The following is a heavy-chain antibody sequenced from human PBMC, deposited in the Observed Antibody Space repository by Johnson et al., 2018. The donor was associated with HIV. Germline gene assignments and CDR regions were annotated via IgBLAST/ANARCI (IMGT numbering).Heavy chain of an antibody. D-gene: IGHD1-1*01. CDR3: GRAGYSGTYFSAFYI. CDR1: GFTFSSYD. J-gene: IGHJ3*02. Sequence: MLLVESGGGLVQPGGSLRLSCAASGFTFSSYDMHWVRQATGKGLAWVSAIGTAGDTYYPASVKGRFTISRDNARNSLDLQMHSLRVEDTAVYYCGRAGYSGTYFSAFYIWGRGTLVTVSS. V-gene: IGHV3-13*01. CDR2: IGTAGDT.